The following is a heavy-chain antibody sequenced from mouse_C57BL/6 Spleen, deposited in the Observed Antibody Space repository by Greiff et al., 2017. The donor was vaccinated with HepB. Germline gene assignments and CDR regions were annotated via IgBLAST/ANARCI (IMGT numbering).Heavy chain of an antibody. CDR3: ARLSDYERGFDY. Sequence: QVQLQQPGAELVKPGASVKLSCKASGYTFTSYWMHWVKQRPGQGLEWIGMIHPNSGSTNYNEKFKSKATLTVDKSSSTAYMQLSSLTSEDSAVYYCARLSDYERGFDYWGQGTTLTVSS. CDR2: IHPNSGST. J-gene: IGHJ2*01. D-gene: IGHD2-4*01. V-gene: IGHV1-64*01. CDR1: GYTFTSYW.